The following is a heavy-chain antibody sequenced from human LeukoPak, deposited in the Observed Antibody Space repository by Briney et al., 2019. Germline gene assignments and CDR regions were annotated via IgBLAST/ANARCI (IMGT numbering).Heavy chain of an antibody. CDR3: ARGAGWYHY. CDR1: GDSISNYY. D-gene: IGHD6-19*01. CDR2: IYFTGST. J-gene: IGHJ4*02. Sequence: PSETLSLTCTVSGDSISNYYWSWLRQPPGKGLEWIGYIYFTGSTNYNPSLKTRVTISLDTSKNQFSLNLRSVTSAGTAMYYCARGAGWYHYWGQGSLVTVSS. V-gene: IGHV4-59*01.